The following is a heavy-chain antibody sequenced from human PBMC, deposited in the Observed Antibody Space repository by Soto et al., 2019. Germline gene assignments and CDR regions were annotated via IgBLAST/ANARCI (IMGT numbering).Heavy chain of an antibody. D-gene: IGHD6-6*01. V-gene: IGHV4-39*01. CDR2: IYRDGAT. J-gene: IGHJ4*02. CDR1: GGSLISSPYW. CDR3: ARLAGSSFFTY. Sequence: QLRLEEVGPGLVKPFETLFLHCPVSGGSLISSPYWLGWVRQPPGKGPEWVASIYRDGATYYNPSLNSRVTVFVDSSKNQFSLKLTSVTAADTAIYYCARLAGSSFFTYWGQGTRVTVSS.